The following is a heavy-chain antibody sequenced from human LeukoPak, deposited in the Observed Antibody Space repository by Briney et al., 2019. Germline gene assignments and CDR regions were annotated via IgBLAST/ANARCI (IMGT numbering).Heavy chain of an antibody. D-gene: IGHD1-14*01. J-gene: IGHJ4*02. CDR3: ATETIGRHYDY. V-gene: IGHV3-21*01. CDR1: GFSFSSSG. CDR2: IGSTGTDR. Sequence: GGSLRLSCAASGFSFSSSGINWVRQAPGKGLEWVSPIGSTGTDRYYADSVKGRFTISRDNAKNSLYLQMNSLRAEDTAVYYCATETIGRHYDYLGQGTLLTVSS.